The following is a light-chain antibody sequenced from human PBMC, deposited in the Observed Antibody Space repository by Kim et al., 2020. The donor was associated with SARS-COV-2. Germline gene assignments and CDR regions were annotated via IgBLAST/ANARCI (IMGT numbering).Light chain of an antibody. CDR2: YDT. Sequence: PGQSSSITCGVSNIECRSLHCYQQEPGQAPMMVISYDTARPSGIPERFSGSNSGNTATLTISRVEAGDDADYYCQVWDSGSVHPVVFGGGTKLTVL. CDR1: NIECRS. J-gene: IGLJ2*01. V-gene: IGLV3-21*04. CDR3: QVWDSGSVHPVV.